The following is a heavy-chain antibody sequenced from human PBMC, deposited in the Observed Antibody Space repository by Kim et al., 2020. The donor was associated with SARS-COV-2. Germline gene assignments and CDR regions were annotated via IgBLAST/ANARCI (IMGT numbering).Heavy chain of an antibody. V-gene: IGHV1-69*13. CDR2: IIPIFGTA. J-gene: IGHJ4*02. CDR1: GGTFSSYA. D-gene: IGHD2-2*01. CDR3: AITLVDCSSTSCYEV. Sequence: SVKVSCKASGGTFSSYAISWVRQAPGQGLEWMGGIIPIFGTANYAQKFQGRVTITADESTSTAYMELSSLRSEDTAVYYCAITLVDCSSTSCYEVWGQGTLVTVSS.